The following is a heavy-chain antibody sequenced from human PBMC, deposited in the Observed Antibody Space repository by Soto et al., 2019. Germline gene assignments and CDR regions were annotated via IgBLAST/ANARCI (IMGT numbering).Heavy chain of an antibody. J-gene: IGHJ6*03. Sequence: GSLRLSCAASGFTAGSSAMNWLRQAPGKGLEWVSVISGGDGSTYYADSVKGRFTISRDNSKNTLYLQMNSLRAEDTAVYYCASYYYYYMDVWGKGTTVTVSS. CDR1: GFTAGSSA. CDR2: ISGGDGST. V-gene: IGHV3-23*01. CDR3: ASYYYYYMDV.